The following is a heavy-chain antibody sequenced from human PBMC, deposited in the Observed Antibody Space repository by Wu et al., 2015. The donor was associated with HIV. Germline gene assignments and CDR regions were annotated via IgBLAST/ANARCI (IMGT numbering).Heavy chain of an antibody. CDR3: TRDWGEIEATENDY. D-gene: IGHD5-12*01. CDR1: GYTFIRYH. J-gene: IGHJ4*02. CDR2: INPSGGSA. V-gene: IGHV1-46*01. Sequence: QVQLVQSATEVKKPGASVKVSCKASGYTFIRYHIHWVRQAPGQGLEWMGIINPSGGSATYAQKYQGRITMTRDTSTSTVYMELSSLTSEDTAVYYCTRDWGEIEATENDYWGQGTLVTV.